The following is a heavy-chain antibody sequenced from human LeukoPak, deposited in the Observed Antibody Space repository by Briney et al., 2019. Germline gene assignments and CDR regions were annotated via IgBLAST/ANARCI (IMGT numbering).Heavy chain of an antibody. Sequence: SETLSLTCTVSGGSISSSSYYRGWIRRPPGKGLEWIGNIHFSGSTYYNPSLKSRATISVDTSKNQFSLILSPVTAADTAVYYCARLPTGFPNWFDPWGEGALVTVSS. D-gene: IGHD3-9*01. CDR2: IHFSGST. CDR3: ARLPTGFPNWFDP. J-gene: IGHJ5*02. CDR1: GGSISSSSYY. V-gene: IGHV4-39*01.